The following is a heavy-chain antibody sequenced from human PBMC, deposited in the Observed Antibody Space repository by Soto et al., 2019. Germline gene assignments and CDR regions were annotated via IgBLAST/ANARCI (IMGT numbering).Heavy chain of an antibody. J-gene: IGHJ3*02. Sequence: GGSLRLSCAASGFTVSSNYMSWVRQAPGKGLEWVSVIYSGGSTYYADSVKGRFTISRDNSKNTLYLQMNSLRAEDTAVYYCAGYCSSTSCQNRDAFDIWGQGTMVTVSS. CDR1: GFTVSSNY. D-gene: IGHD2-2*01. CDR2: IYSGGST. V-gene: IGHV3-66*01. CDR3: AGYCSSTSCQNRDAFDI.